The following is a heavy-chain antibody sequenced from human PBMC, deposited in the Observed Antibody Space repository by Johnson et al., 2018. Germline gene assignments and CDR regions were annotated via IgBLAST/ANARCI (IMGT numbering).Heavy chain of an antibody. J-gene: IGHJ6*02. D-gene: IGHD3-22*01. CDR2: IIPIFGTA. Sequence: QVQLVESGAEVKKPGSSVKVSCKASGGTFSSYAISWVRQAPGQGLEWMGGIIPIFGTANYAQKFQGRVTITADESTGTADMGLSSLRAGDTAVYYGARAAGDSSGYYTYGMDVWGQGTTVTVSS. CDR3: ARAAGDSSGYYTYGMDV. V-gene: IGHV1-69*01. CDR1: GGTFSSYA.